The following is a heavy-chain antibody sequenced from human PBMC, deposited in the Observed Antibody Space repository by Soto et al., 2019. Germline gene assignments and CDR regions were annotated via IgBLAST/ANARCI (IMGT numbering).Heavy chain of an antibody. Sequence: GGSLRLSCAASGFTFSNYWMSWVRQAPGKGLEWVGNIKQDGSEKYYVDSVKGRFTISRDNAKNSLYLQMNSLRAEDTALYYCTETRSATPGYYWGQGTLVTVSS. V-gene: IGHV3-7*05. J-gene: IGHJ4*02. CDR2: IKQDGSEK. D-gene: IGHD2-15*01. CDR3: TETRSATPGYY. CDR1: GFTFSNYW.